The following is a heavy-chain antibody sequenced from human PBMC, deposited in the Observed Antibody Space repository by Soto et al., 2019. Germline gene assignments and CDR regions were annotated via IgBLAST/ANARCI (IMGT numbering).Heavy chain of an antibody. CDR3: ARDYGDYSPDGYYYYGMDV. J-gene: IGHJ6*02. V-gene: IGHV4-59*12. Sequence: PSETLSLTCTVSGGSISSYYWSWIRQPPGKGLEWIGYIYYSGSTYYNPSLKSRVTISVDTSKNQFSLKLSSVTAADTAVYYCARDYGDYSPDGYYYYGMDVWGQGTTVTVSS. D-gene: IGHD4-17*01. CDR2: IYYSGST. CDR1: GGSISSYY.